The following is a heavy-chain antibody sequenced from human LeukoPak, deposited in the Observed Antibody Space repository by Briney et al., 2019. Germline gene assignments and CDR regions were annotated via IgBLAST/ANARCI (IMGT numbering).Heavy chain of an antibody. Sequence: GGSLRLSCAASGFTFRNSDMLWVRQAPGKGPEWVAFIQADGGNKYYADSVKGRFTISRDNSKNTLYLQMNSLRAEDTAVYYCARILDSAWGELGYWGQGTLVTVSS. D-gene: IGHD6-19*01. V-gene: IGHV3-30*19. J-gene: IGHJ4*02. CDR1: GFTFRNSD. CDR2: IQADGGNK. CDR3: ARILDSAWGELGY.